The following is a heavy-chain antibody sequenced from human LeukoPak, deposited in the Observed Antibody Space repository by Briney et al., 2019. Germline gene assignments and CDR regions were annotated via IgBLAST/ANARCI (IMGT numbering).Heavy chain of an antibody. CDR2: ISWNSGSI. CDR3: AKDNRRHYTSGPNPDSLH. V-gene: IGHV3-9*01. J-gene: IGHJ4*02. CDR1: GFMFNNYA. D-gene: IGHD6-19*01. Sequence: GRSLRLSCAGSGFMFNNYAMHWVRQPTGKGLEWVSGISWNSGSIDYADSVKGRFTISRDNAKNSLYLQMNSLRVEDTAFYYCAKDNRRHYTSGPNPDSLHWGQGALVTVSS.